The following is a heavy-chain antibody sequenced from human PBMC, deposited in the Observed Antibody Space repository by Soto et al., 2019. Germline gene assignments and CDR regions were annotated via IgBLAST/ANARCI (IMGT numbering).Heavy chain of an antibody. CDR3: ATDTYCPATCYRGHGN. Sequence: EVQLVESGGDLVQPGESLSLSCAASGLTFSSYWMAWVRQSPGKGLEWVASMNQHGSDIQYVDSVRGRFTISRDNARNLLYLQMNNLRVEDTAIYCCATDTYCPATCYRGHGNWGQGTLVTVSS. J-gene: IGHJ4*02. D-gene: IGHD2-8*02. CDR1: GLTFSSYW. CDR2: MNQHGSDI. V-gene: IGHV3-7*03.